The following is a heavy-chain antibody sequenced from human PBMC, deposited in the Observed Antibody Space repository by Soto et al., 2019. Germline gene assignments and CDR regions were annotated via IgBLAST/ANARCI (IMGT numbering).Heavy chain of an antibody. V-gene: IGHV1-69*02. CDR1: GGTFSSYT. D-gene: IGHD4-17*01. J-gene: IGHJ6*03. CDR3: ARVPNDYGDLYYYYYMDV. Sequence: SVKVSCKASGGTFSSYTISWVRQAPGQGLEWMGRIIPILGIANYAQKFQGRVTITADKSTSTAYMELTSLRSEDTAVYYCARVPNDYGDLYYYYYMDVWGKGTTVTVSS. CDR2: IIPILGIA.